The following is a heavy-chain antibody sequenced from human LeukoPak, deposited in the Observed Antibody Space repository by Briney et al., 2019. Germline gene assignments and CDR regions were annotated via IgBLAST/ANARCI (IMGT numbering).Heavy chain of an antibody. Sequence: GGSLRLSCAASGFAFSTYWMKWVRQAPGKGLEWVASIKEDGSDKYYVDSVKGRFSISRDNAKNSLYLQMNSLRTEDTAVYYCAKGGHFNFDYWGQGTLVTVSS. CDR3: AKGGHFNFDY. CDR2: IKEDGSDK. J-gene: IGHJ4*02. V-gene: IGHV3-7*01. D-gene: IGHD5-12*01. CDR1: GFAFSTYW.